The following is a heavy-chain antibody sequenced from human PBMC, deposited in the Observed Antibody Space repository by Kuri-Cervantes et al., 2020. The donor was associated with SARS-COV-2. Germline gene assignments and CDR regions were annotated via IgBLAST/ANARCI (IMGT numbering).Heavy chain of an antibody. CDR1: GYSISSGYY. J-gene: IGHJ4*02. Sequence: GSLRLSCTVSGYSISSGYYWSWIRQPPGKGLEWIGEINHSGSTNYNPSLKSRVTISVDTSKNQFSLKLSSVTAADTAVYYCARGASYLNYWGQGTLVTVSS. V-gene: IGHV4-38-2*02. CDR3: ARGASYLNY. CDR2: INHSGST.